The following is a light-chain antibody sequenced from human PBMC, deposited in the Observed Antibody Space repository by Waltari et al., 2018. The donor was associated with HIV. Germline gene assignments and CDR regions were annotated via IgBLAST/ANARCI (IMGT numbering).Light chain of an antibody. CDR1: SPNIGAGYD. CDR2: GNN. CDR3: QSYDNSLSGWV. V-gene: IGLV1-40*01. Sequence: QSVLTQPPSVSRAPGQRVTISCTGLSPNIGAGYDVHWYQQLPGTAPILRIFGNNKRPSGAPDRFSGSKSGTSASRAITGLQAEDEADYYCQSYDNSLSGWVFGGGTKLTVL. J-gene: IGLJ3*02.